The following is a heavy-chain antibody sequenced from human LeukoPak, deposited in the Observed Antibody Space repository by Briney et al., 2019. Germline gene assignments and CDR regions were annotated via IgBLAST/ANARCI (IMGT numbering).Heavy chain of an antibody. D-gene: IGHD3-10*01. Sequence: SQTLSLTCTVSGGSISSGGYYWSWIRQPPGKGLEWIGYIYYSGSTNYNPSLKSRVTISVDTSKNQFSLKLSSVTAADTAVYYCARAYYYGSGSFPIDYWGQGTLVTVSS. J-gene: IGHJ4*02. V-gene: IGHV4-61*08. CDR1: GGSISSGGYY. CDR2: IYYSGST. CDR3: ARAYYYGSGSFPIDY.